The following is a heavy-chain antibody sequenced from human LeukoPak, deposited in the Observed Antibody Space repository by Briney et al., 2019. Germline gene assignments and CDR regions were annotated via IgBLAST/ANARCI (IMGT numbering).Heavy chain of an antibody. J-gene: IGHJ4*02. D-gene: IGHD6-19*01. CDR2: ISSDGTST. Sequence: GESLRLSCAASGFTFSNYWMHWVRQAPGKGLVWVSRISSDGTSTNYADSVKGRFTISRDNAKNTLYLQMNSLRAEDSAVYYCARYIAVPGTRGFDYWGQGTLVTVSS. V-gene: IGHV3-74*01. CDR3: ARYIAVPGTRGFDY. CDR1: GFTFSNYW.